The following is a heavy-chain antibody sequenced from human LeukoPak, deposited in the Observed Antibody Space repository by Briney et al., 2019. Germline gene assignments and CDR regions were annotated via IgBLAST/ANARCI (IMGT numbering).Heavy chain of an antibody. J-gene: IGHJ3*02. CDR3: ARGRYCSADICSGGDAFDI. V-gene: IGHV4-4*07. D-gene: IGHD2-15*01. CDR2: IYTRGST. Sequence: SETLSLTCTASGGSISNYYWSWIRQPAGKGLEWIGRIYTRGSTNYNPSLKSRVTMSVDTSKNHFSLKLSSVTAADTAVYYCARGRYCSADICSGGDAFDIWGQGTTVSVSS. CDR1: GGSISNYY.